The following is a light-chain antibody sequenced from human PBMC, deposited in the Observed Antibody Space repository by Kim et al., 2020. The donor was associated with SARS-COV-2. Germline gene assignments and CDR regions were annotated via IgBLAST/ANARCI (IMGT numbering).Light chain of an antibody. J-gene: IGKJ1*01. CDR2: GPS. CDR1: QSVSSN. Sequence: SGATGERATLSCRAGQSVSSNLAWYQQKPCQAPRLLIYGPSTRATGIPARFSGSGSGTEFTLTISSLQSEDFAVYYCQHYNNWWTFGQGTKVEIK. V-gene: IGKV3-15*01. CDR3: QHYNNWWT.